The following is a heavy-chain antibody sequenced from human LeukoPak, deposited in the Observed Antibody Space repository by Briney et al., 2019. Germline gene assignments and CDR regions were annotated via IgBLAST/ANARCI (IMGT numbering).Heavy chain of an antibody. V-gene: IGHV1-18*04. CDR1: GYTFTSYG. CDR2: ISAYNGNT. Sequence: ASVKVSCKASGYTFTSYGISWVRQAPGQGLEWKGWISAYNGNTNYAQKLQGRVTMTTDTSTSTAYMELRSLRSDDTAVYYCAREGRAMVRGVTDYWGQGTLVTVSS. CDR3: AREGRAMVRGVTDY. D-gene: IGHD3-10*01. J-gene: IGHJ4*02.